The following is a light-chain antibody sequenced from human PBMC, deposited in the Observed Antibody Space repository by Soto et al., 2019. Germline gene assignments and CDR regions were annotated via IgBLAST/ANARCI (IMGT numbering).Light chain of an antibody. CDR2: DNT. CDR1: RSNIGAGYA. CDR3: QSYDTSLSASV. V-gene: IGLV1-40*01. Sequence: VLTQPPSVSGAPGQRVTISCTGSRSNIGAGYAVHWYQQLPGTAPKLLIYDNTNRPSGVPDRFSASESGTSASLAITGLQSEDEADYYCQSYDTSLSASVFGGGTKVTVL. J-gene: IGLJ2*01.